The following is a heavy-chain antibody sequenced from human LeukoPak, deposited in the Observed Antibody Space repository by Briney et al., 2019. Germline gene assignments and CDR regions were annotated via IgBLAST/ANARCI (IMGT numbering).Heavy chain of an antibody. CDR3: ATEQEGRRAAFDY. Sequence: PGGSLRLSCAASGFTFSSYELNWVRQAPGKGLEWVANIKQDGSEKYYVDSVKGRFTISRDNAKNSLYLQMSSLRADDTAIYYCATEQEGRRAAFDYWGQGTLVTVSS. D-gene: IGHD2-15*01. J-gene: IGHJ4*02. V-gene: IGHV3-7*04. CDR2: IKQDGSEK. CDR1: GFTFSSYE.